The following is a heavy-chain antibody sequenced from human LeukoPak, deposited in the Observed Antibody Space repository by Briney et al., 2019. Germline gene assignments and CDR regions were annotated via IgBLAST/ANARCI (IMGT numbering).Heavy chain of an antibody. CDR3: ARTYSSGWYGLLDY. D-gene: IGHD6-19*01. J-gene: IGHJ4*02. Sequence: PGRSLRLSCAASGFTFSSYAMHWVRQAPGKGLEGVAVISYDGSNKYYADSVKGRFTISRDNSKNTLYLQMNSLRAEDTAVHYCARTYSSGWYGLLDYWGQGTLVTVSS. CDR2: ISYDGSNK. CDR1: GFTFSSYA. V-gene: IGHV3-30-3*01.